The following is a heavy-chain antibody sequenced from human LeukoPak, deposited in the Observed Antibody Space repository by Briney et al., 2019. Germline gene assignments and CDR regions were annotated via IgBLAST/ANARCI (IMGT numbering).Heavy chain of an antibody. Sequence: ASVKVSCKASGYTFTGYYMHWVRQAPGQGLEWMGWINPNSGGTNYAQKFQGRVTMTRDTSISTAYMELSRLRSDDTAVYYCARDQALTRITMVRGVTSYWGQGTLVTVSS. CDR3: ARDQALTRITMVRGVTSY. CDR1: GYTFTGYY. D-gene: IGHD3-10*01. J-gene: IGHJ4*02. CDR2: INPNSGGT. V-gene: IGHV1-2*02.